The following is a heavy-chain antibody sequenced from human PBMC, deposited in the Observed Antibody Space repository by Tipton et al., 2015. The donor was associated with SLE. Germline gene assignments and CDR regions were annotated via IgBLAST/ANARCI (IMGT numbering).Heavy chain of an antibody. V-gene: IGHV5-51*01. CDR3: ARRGRGRETWLDP. CDR2: IYAGDSDI. CDR1: GFTFTDYW. J-gene: IGHJ5*02. D-gene: IGHD2-15*01. Sequence: QLMQSGAEVKKSGEFLRISCKASGFTFTDYWLGWVRQKPGKGLEWMGIIYAGDSDIRYSPSFQGQVTLSVDKSTSTAYLQWNSLKASDTAMYYCARRGRGRETWLDPWGQGTLVTVSP.